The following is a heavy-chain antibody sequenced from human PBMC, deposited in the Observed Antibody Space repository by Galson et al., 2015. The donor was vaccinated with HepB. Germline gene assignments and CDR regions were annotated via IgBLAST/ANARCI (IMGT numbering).Heavy chain of an antibody. V-gene: IGHV3-23*01. CDR1: GFTFSSYA. J-gene: IGHJ4*02. Sequence: SLRLSCAASGFTFSSYAMSWVRQAPGKGLEWVSTTGASGGSTYYADSVKGRFTISRDNSKNTLYLQTNSLRAEDTAVYYCAKDLPARISARPRGWGYWAQGTLVTVSS. CDR2: TGASGGST. CDR3: AKDLPARISARPRGWGY. D-gene: IGHD6-6*01.